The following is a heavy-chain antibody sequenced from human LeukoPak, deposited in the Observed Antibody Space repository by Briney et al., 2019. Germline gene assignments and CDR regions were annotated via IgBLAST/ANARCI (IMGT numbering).Heavy chain of an antibody. D-gene: IGHD3-22*01. CDR2: IYYSGSS. V-gene: IGHV4-39*01. J-gene: IGHJ4*02. CDR1: GGSISSSFNY. Sequence: SETLSLTCTVSGGSISSSFNYWGWIRQPPGKGLEWIGSIYYSGSSFYNPSLKSRVTISVDTSKNQFSLKLSSVTAADTAVYYCASLPYYYDSSGFVWGQGTLVTVSS. CDR3: ASLPYYYDSSGFV.